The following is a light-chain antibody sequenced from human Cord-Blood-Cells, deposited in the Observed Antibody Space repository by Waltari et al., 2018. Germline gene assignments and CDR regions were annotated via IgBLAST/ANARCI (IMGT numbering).Light chain of an antibody. CDR2: DVS. Sequence: QSALPQPASVSGSPGQSITISCTGTSSDVGGYNYVSWYQQHPGKPPNFMVYDVSKRPSGVFNLYSGSKAGTRASPTISGIQAENEADYYCSSFASSSTYVFGTGTKVTVL. CDR3: SSFASSSTYV. CDR1: SSDVGGYNY. V-gene: IGLV2-14*01. J-gene: IGLJ1*01.